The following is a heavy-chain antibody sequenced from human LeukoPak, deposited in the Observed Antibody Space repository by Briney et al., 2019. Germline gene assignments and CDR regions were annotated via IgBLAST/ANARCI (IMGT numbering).Heavy chain of an antibody. D-gene: IGHD6-6*01. CDR1: GFTFSSYW. Sequence: GGSLRLSCAASGFTFSSYWMSWVRQAPGKGLEWVANIKKDGSEKYYVDSVKGRFTISRDNAKTSLYLQMNSLRAEDTAVYYCAGGSEAARQRAPPKEGFDPWGQGTLVTVSS. CDR2: IKKDGSEK. CDR3: AGGSEAARQRAPPKEGFDP. J-gene: IGHJ5*02. V-gene: IGHV3-7*01.